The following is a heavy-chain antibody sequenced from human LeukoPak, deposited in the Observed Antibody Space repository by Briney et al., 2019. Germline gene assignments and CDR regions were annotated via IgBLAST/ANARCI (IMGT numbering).Heavy chain of an antibody. V-gene: IGHV4-39*01. D-gene: IGHD5-12*01. Sequence: SETLSLTCAVSGASISSSNYYWGWVRQSPGKGLEWIGNIYSSGNTYYNASLKRRVTMYIDTSKNQFSLKLSSVTAADTAMYYCAKSNGYGLIDYWGQGTLVTVSS. CDR3: AKSNGYGLIDY. J-gene: IGHJ4*02. CDR1: GASISSSNYY. CDR2: IYSSGNT.